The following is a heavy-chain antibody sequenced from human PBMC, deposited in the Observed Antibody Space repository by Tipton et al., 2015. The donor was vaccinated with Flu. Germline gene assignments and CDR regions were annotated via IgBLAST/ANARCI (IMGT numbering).Heavy chain of an antibody. D-gene: IGHD3-16*01. V-gene: IGHV3-30*03. Sequence: RSLRLSCAASGFSFSDYGMHWVRQAPGKGLEWVAVMSYEGSKKFYGDPVKGRFSISRDYSKNMLYLQMDSLRVEDTAVYYCARDRWGSLDFWGQGTPVTVSS. CDR2: MSYEGSKK. CDR1: GFSFSDYG. CDR3: ARDRWGSLDF. J-gene: IGHJ4*02.